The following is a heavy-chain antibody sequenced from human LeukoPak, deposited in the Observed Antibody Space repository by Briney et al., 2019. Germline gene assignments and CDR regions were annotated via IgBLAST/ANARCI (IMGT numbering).Heavy chain of an antibody. D-gene: IGHD6-13*01. CDR1: GYTFTSYD. V-gene: IGHV1-8*01. CDR3: ARGVPRWYKRALADY. Sequence: ASVKVSCKASGYTFTSYDINWVRLATGQGLEWMGWMNPNSGNTGYAQKFQGRVTMTRNTSISTAYMELSSLRSEDTAVYYCARGVPRWYKRALADYWGQGTLVTVSS. CDR2: MNPNSGNT. J-gene: IGHJ4*02.